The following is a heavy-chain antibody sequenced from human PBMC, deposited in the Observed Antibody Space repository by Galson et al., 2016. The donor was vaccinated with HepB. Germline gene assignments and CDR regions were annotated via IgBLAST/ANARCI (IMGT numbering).Heavy chain of an antibody. V-gene: IGHV4-34*01. J-gene: IGHJ6*02. CDR2: VTETGRT. Sequence: ETMSLTCAVYGGSISGYYWSWIRQPPGKGLEWIGEVTETGRTNDNPSLKSRVPVSLATSKDRFSLRLTSVTAADTAVYYCARTPPGDYYYAMDVWGEGTTVIV. CDR1: GGSISGYY. CDR3: ARTPPGDYYYAMDV.